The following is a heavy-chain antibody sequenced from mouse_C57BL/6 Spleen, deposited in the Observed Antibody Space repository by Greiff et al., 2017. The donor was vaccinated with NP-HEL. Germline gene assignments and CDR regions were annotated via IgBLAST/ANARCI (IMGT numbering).Heavy chain of an antibody. CDR3: GRVGRGYFDV. CDR1: GYTFTSYW. Sequence: QVQLQQPGAELVRPGSSVKLSCKASGYTFTSYWMDWVKQRPGQGLEWIGNIYPSDSETHYNQKFKDKATLTVDKSSSTAYMQLSSLTSEDSAVYYCGRVGRGYFDVWGTGTTVTVSS. D-gene: IGHD1-1*01. J-gene: IGHJ1*03. V-gene: IGHV1-61*01. CDR2: IYPSDSET.